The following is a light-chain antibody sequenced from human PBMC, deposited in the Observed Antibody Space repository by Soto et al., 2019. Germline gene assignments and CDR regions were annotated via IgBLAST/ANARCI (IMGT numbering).Light chain of an antibody. CDR3: QQRGKWPST. J-gene: IGKJ2*02. Sequence: EIVLTQSPGTLSLSPGEGATLSCRASQSVRSGSLAWYQQKPGQAPRLLIFGASSRATDIPDRFSGSGSGTDFTLTITSLEPEDFAVYYCQQRGKWPSTFGPGTKVE. V-gene: IGKV3D-20*02. CDR2: GAS. CDR1: QSVRSGS.